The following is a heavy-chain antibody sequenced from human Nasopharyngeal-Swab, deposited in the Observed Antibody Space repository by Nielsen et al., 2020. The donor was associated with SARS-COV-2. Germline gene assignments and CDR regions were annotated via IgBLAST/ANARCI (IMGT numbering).Heavy chain of an antibody. J-gene: IGHJ6*03. CDR3: TRETRIAVAGTLLYYYYYYMDV. Sequence: GGSLRLSCTASGFTFDDYAMSWVRQAPGKGLEGVGFIRSKAYGGTTEYAASVKGRFTISRDDSKSIAYLQMNSLKTEDTAVYYCTRETRIAVAGTLLYYYYYYMDVWGKGTTVTVSS. V-gene: IGHV3-49*04. D-gene: IGHD6-19*01. CDR2: IRSKAYGGTT. CDR1: GFTFDDYA.